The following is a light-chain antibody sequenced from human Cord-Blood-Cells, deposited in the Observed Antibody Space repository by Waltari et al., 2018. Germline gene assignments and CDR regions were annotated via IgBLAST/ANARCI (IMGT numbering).Light chain of an antibody. CDR2: WAS. J-gene: IGKJ5*01. Sequence: DIVMTQSPDSLAVSLGERATINCMSSQSVLYRSNNKNDLAWYQQKPGQPPKLLIYWASTRESGVPDRLSGSGSGTDFTLTISSLQAEDVTVYYCQQYYSTPITFGQGTRLEIK. CDR3: QQYYSTPIT. CDR1: QSVLYRSNNKND. V-gene: IGKV4-1*01.